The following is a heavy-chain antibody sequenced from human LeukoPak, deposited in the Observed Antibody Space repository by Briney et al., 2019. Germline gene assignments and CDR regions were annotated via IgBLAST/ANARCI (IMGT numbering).Heavy chain of an antibody. CDR1: GFTFSSYA. D-gene: IGHD1-26*01. Sequence: GGSLRLSCAASGFTFSSYAMTWVRQAPGKGLEWVATIRVDGSTEYPVDSMKGRFTISRDNAKNFLHLQMNSLRAEDTAVYYCATYSGPDKWDASDMWGQGTLVTVSS. CDR2: IRVDGSTE. CDR3: ATYSGPDKWDASDM. J-gene: IGHJ3*02. V-gene: IGHV3-7*01.